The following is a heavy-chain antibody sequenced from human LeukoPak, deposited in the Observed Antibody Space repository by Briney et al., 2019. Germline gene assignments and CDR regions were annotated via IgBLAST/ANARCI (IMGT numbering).Heavy chain of an antibody. V-gene: IGHV3-49*04. D-gene: IGHD3-22*01. CDR3: TSRYYYDSSGYLY. Sequence: GRSLRLSCAASGFTFSSYAMHWVRQAPGKGLEWVGFIRSKAYGGTTEYAASVKGRFTISRDDSKGIAYLQMNSLKTEDTAVYYCTSRYYYDSSGYLYWGQGTLVTVSS. J-gene: IGHJ4*02. CDR1: GFTFSSYA. CDR2: IRSKAYGGTT.